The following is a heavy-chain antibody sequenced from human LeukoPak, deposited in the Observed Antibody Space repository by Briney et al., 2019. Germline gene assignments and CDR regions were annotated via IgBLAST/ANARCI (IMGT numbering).Heavy chain of an antibody. J-gene: IGHJ5*02. D-gene: IGHD6-19*01. CDR3: AKDFWGRYSSGWGGSNWFNP. Sequence: PGGSLRLSCAASGFTFSSYAMSWVRQAPGKGLEWVSAISGSGGSTYYADSVKGRFTISRDNSKNTLYLQMNSLRAEDTAVYYCAKDFWGRYSSGWGGSNWFNPWGQGTLVTVSS. CDR2: ISGSGGST. V-gene: IGHV3-23*01. CDR1: GFTFSSYA.